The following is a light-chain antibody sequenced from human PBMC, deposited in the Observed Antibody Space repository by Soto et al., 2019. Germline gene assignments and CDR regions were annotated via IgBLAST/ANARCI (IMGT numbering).Light chain of an antibody. V-gene: IGKV3-20*01. CDR2: GAS. Sequence: IVLTQSPGTLSLSPGERATLSCRASQSVSSSYLAWYQQKPGQAPRLLIYGASSRATGIPDRFSGSGSGTDFTLTINRLEPEDFAVYYCQQYGDLPWTFGQGTKVDI. J-gene: IGKJ1*01. CDR3: QQYGDLPWT. CDR1: QSVSSSY.